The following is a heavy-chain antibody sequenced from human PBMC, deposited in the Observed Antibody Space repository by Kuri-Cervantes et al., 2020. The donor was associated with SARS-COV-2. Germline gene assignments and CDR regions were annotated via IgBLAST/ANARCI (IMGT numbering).Heavy chain of an antibody. CDR2: IKQDGSQK. D-gene: IGHD3-9*01. CDR3: ARGYYDILTGYDNWFDP. CDR1: GFTFSNFW. Sequence: GESLKISCAGSGFTFSNFWMSWVRQAPGKGLEWVANIKQDGSQKYYVDSVKGRFTLSRDNAKNTLYLQMNSLRAEDTAVYYCARGYYDILTGYDNWFDPWGQGTLVTVSS. J-gene: IGHJ5*02. V-gene: IGHV3-7*04.